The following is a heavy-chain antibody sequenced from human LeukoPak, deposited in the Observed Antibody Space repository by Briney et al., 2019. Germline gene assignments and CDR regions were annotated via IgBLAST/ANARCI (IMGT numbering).Heavy chain of an antibody. CDR1: GGSISSSSYY. D-gene: IGHD4/OR15-4a*01. CDR2: IYYSGST. J-gene: IGHJ4*02. Sequence: SETLSLTCTVSGGSISSSSYYWGWIRQPPGKGLEWIGSIYYSGSTYYNPSLKSRVTISVDTSKNQFSLKLSSVTAADTAVYYCARLVLGAYYFDYWGQGTLVTVSS. V-gene: IGHV4-39*01. CDR3: ARLVLGAYYFDY.